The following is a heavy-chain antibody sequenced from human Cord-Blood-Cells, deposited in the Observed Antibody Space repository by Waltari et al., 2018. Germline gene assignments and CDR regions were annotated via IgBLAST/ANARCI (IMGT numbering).Heavy chain of an antibody. CDR2: IIPIFGTA. V-gene: IGHV1-69*01. D-gene: IGHD3-16*01. CDR1: SYA. J-gene: IGHJ6*02. CDR3: AGGYENYYYYGRDV. Sequence: SYAISWVRQAPGQGLEWMGGIIPIFGTANDAQKFQGRVTITVDESTSTAYMELSSLRSEDTAVYDCAGGYENYYYYGRDVWVQGTTVTVSS.